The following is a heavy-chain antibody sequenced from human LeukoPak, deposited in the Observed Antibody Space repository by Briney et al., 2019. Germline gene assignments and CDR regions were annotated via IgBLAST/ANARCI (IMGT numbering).Heavy chain of an antibody. Sequence: SETLSLTCAVYGGSFSGYYWTWIRQSPGMGLEWIGEINHIGSTNYNPSLKSRVTISVDTSKNQFSLKLTSVTPADTAVYYCASAPTAPDYYYGMDVWGQGTTVTVSS. CDR3: ASAPTAPDYYYGMDV. J-gene: IGHJ6*02. D-gene: IGHD2-21*02. CDR2: INHIGST. CDR1: GGSFSGYY. V-gene: IGHV4-34*01.